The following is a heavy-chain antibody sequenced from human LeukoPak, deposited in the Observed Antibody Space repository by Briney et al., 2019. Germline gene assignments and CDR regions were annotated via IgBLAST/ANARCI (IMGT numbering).Heavy chain of an antibody. V-gene: IGHV4-4*02. Sequence: SGTLSLTCGVSGGPIDITNYWSWVRQVPGKGLPWIGEISHGGTTNYNPSLRSRVAMSLDRANNQFSLSLTSVTAADTAVYYCTRENRPFCPFAYWGQGVLVTVSS. CDR1: GGPIDITNY. CDR3: TRENRPFCPFAY. CDR2: ISHGGTT. D-gene: IGHD2/OR15-2a*01. J-gene: IGHJ4*02.